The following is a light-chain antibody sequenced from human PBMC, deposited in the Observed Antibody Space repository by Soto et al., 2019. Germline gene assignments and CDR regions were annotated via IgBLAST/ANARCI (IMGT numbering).Light chain of an antibody. Sequence: IRMTQSPSSFSASTGDRVTITCRASQGISSYLAWYQQKPGKAPKLLIYAASTLQSGVPSRFSGSGSGTDFTLTISCLQSEDFATYYCQQYYSYPRTFGPGTKVDIK. CDR2: AAS. CDR1: QGISSY. CDR3: QQYYSYPRT. V-gene: IGKV1-8*01. J-gene: IGKJ3*01.